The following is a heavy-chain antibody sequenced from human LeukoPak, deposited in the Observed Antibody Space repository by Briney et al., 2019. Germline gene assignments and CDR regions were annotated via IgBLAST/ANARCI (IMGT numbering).Heavy chain of an antibody. CDR3: AREGSGMCSSTSCYPYYYYYMDV. Sequence: SVKVSCKASGGTFSSYAISWVRQAPGQGLEWMGGIIPIFGTANYAQKFQGRVTITADESTSTAYMELSSLRSEDTAVYYCAREGSGMCSSTSCYPYYYYYMDVWGKGTTVTVSS. CDR1: GGTFSSYA. D-gene: IGHD2-2*01. V-gene: IGHV1-69*13. CDR2: IIPIFGTA. J-gene: IGHJ6*03.